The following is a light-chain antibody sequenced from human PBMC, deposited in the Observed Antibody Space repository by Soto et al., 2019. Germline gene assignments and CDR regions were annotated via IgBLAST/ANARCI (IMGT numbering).Light chain of an antibody. V-gene: IGLV3-21*04. CDR2: YDS. Sequence: SYELTQPPSVSVAPGMTARITCGGNNIGSKTVHWYQQKPGQAPVLVIYYDSDRPSGIPERFSASNPGNTATLTISRVEAGDEADYYCQVWDSSSDHVVFGGGTKVNVL. J-gene: IGLJ2*01. CDR3: QVWDSSSDHVV. CDR1: NIGSKT.